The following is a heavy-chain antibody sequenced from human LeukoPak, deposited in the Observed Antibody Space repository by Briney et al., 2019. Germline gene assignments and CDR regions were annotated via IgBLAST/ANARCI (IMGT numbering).Heavy chain of an antibody. J-gene: IGHJ5*02. CDR1: GYSISSGYY. CDR3: ARGYSDDFWSGYPTATWWFDP. Sequence: SETLSLTCTVSGYSISSGYYWGWIRQPPGKGLEWIGNIYHSGSTYYNPSLKSRVTISKDTSRNQFSLKLNSVTAADTAVYYCARGYSDDFWSGYPTATWWFDPWGLGTLVIVSS. D-gene: IGHD3-3*01. CDR2: IYHSGST. V-gene: IGHV4-38-2*02.